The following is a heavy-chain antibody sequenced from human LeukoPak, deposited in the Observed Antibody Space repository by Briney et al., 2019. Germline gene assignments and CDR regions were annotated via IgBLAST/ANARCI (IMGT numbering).Heavy chain of an antibody. CDR2: IYYSGST. Sequence: SETLSLTCAVSGGSINSSYWSWIRQPPGKGLEWIGYIYYSGSTNYNPSLKSRVTISVDTSKNQFSLKLSSVTAADTAVYYCARAPRYGLGGPAGDLDYWGQGTLATVSS. J-gene: IGHJ4*02. CDR1: GGSINSSY. D-gene: IGHD5-18*01. CDR3: ARAPRYGLGGPAGDLDY. V-gene: IGHV4-59*01.